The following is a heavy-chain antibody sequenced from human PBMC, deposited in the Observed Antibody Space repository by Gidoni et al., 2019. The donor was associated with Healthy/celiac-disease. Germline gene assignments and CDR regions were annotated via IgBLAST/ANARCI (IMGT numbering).Heavy chain of an antibody. Sequence: QVQLVESGGGVVQPGRSLRLSCAASGFTFSSYAMHWVRQAPGKGLEWVAVISYDGSNKYYADSVKGRFTISRDNSKNTLYLQMNSLRAEDTAVYYCAHSPRGGGIAVAGKGCWGQGTLVTVSS. V-gene: IGHV3-30*04. D-gene: IGHD6-19*01. CDR1: GFTFSSYA. J-gene: IGHJ4*02. CDR2: ISYDGSNK. CDR3: AHSPRGGGIAVAGKGC.